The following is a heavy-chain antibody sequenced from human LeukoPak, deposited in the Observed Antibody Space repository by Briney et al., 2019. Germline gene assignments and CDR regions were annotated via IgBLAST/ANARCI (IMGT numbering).Heavy chain of an antibody. D-gene: IGHD6-13*01. CDR1: TLTSSDYY. CDR3: ARCSSWASHFDL. J-gene: IGHJ2*01. V-gene: IGHV3-11*01. Sequence: PAGSRTPASAPYTLTSSDYYTSWIRQAQGNGLEWDSYISSSGSTIYYADSVKGRFTISRDNAKNSLYLQMNSLRAEDTAVYYCARCSSWASHFDLWGRGTLVTVSS. CDR2: ISSSGSTI.